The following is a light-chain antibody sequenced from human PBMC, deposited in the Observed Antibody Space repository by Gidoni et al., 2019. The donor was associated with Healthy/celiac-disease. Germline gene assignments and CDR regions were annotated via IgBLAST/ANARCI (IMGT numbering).Light chain of an antibody. J-gene: IGKJ2*01. Sequence: DIVMTQSPDSLAVSLGERATINCKSSQSVLYSSNNKNCLAWYQQKPGQPPKLLIYWASTRESGVPDRFSGSGSGTDFTFTISSLQAEDVAVYYCQQYYSTPSFGQGTKLEIK. CDR3: QQYYSTPS. V-gene: IGKV4-1*01. CDR2: WAS. CDR1: QSVLYSSNNKNC.